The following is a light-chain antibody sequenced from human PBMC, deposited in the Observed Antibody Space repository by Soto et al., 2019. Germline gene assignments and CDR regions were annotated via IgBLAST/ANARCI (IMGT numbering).Light chain of an antibody. CDR2: EVN. Sequence: QSALTQPASVSGSPGQSITISCTGTSSDVGGYNYVSWYQQHPDKAPKLIICEVNNRPSGVSYRFSGSKSGNTASLTISELQAEDEADYFCSSYTSSRTEVFGTGTKLTVL. CDR1: SSDVGGYNY. CDR3: SSYTSSRTEV. V-gene: IGLV2-14*01. J-gene: IGLJ1*01.